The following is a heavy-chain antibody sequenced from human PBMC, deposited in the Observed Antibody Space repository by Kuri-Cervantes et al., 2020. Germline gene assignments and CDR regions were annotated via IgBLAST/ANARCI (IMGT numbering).Heavy chain of an antibody. D-gene: IGHD2-21*02. CDR2: INSDGSST. Sequence: GESLKISCAASGFTFSSYWMHWVRQAPGKGLVWVSRINSDGSSTSYADSVKGRFTISRDNAKNTLYLQMNSLRAEDTAVYYCAREAFYCDDYWGQGTLVTVSS. CDR3: AREAFYCDDY. V-gene: IGHV3-74*01. CDR1: GFTFSSYW. J-gene: IGHJ4*02.